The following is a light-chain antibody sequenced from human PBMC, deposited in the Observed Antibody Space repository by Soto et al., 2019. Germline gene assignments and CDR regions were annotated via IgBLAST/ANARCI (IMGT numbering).Light chain of an antibody. CDR1: QSISNK. CDR3: QQYNIWRSIS. J-gene: IGKJ5*01. V-gene: IGKV3-15*01. CDR2: DTS. Sequence: IVMTQSPATLSMSPGERATLSCSASQSISNKLAWYQHKPGQAPRLLIYDTSSRVAGIPARFTGGGSGTAFTLTISSMLSEDFGVSYCQQYNIWRSISFGQGTRLEIK.